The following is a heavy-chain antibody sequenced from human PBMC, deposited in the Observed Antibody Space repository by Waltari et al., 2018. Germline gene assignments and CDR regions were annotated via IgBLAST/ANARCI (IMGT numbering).Heavy chain of an antibody. Sequence: QVQLQESGPGLVKPSETLSLTCTVSGGSISSYYWRWIRQPAGKGLEWIGRIYTSGSTNYNPSLKSRVTMSVDTSKNQFSLKLSSVTAADTAVYYCARDPYEARYDFWSGYYYSWFDPWGQGTLVTVSS. V-gene: IGHV4-4*07. D-gene: IGHD3-3*01. CDR2: IYTSGST. CDR3: ARDPYEARYDFWSGYYYSWFDP. J-gene: IGHJ5*02. CDR1: GGSISSYY.